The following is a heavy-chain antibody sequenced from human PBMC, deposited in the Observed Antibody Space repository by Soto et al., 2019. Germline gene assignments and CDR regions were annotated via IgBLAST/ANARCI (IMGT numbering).Heavy chain of an antibody. CDR1: GDSISSYY. J-gene: IGHJ4*02. CDR3: ALRSMAVVPEY. CDR2: LYYGRSA. Sequence: QVQLQESGPGLVKPSETLSLTCAVSGDSISSYYCMWIRQPPGKGLESIGYLYYGRSANYNPSLMSRVTLSVDTSTNPCSLTRSSMTAADTAVYYCALRSMAVVPEYWGQGTLVTVSS. D-gene: IGHD3-22*01. V-gene: IGHV4-59*01.